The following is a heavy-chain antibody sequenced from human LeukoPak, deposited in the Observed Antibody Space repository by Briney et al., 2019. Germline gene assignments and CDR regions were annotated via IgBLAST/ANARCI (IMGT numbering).Heavy chain of an antibody. J-gene: IGHJ6*03. CDR2: INHSGST. V-gene: IGHV4-34*01. CDR3: ARGGDIVPDMDV. Sequence: SETLSLTCAVYGGSFSGYYWSWIRQPPGKGLEWIGEINHSGSTNYNPSLKSRVTISVDTSKNQFSLKLSSVTAADTAVYYCARGGDIVPDMDVWGKGTTVTVSS. D-gene: IGHD2-8*01. CDR1: GGSFSGYY.